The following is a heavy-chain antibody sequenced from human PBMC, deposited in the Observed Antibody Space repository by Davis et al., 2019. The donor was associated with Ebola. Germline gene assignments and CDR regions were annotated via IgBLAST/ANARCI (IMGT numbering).Heavy chain of an antibody. V-gene: IGHV3-30*18. D-gene: IGHD3-22*01. J-gene: IGHJ4*02. Sequence: PGGSLRLSCAASGFTFSTYGMHWVRQAPGRGLEWMAVISYDGGKIFYADSVRGRFTISRDNSKNTLYLQMNSLRTEDTAVYYCAKAHYDSDGYDVHYFDYWGQGTLVTVSS. CDR3: AKAHYDSDGYDVHYFDY. CDR1: GFTFSTYG. CDR2: ISYDGGKI.